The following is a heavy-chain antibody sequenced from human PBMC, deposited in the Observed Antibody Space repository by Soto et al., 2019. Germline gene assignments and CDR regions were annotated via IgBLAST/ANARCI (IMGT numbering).Heavy chain of an antibody. Sequence: GAGIXSCSSAVFSFINCLITLFRDSPGRGMEWVANIKEDGSEKHYVDSVKGRFTIPRDNAKNSLYLQMNSLRVEDKAVYFCSTDVVAGDKDLNYWGQGALVTVSS. CDR2: IKEDGSEK. CDR1: VFSFINCL. D-gene: IGHD2-21*01. V-gene: IGHV3-7*01. CDR3: STDVVAGDKDLNY. J-gene: IGHJ4*02.